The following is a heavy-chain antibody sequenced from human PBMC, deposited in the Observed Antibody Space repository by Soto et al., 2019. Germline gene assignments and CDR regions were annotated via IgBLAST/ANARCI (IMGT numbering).Heavy chain of an antibody. CDR2: IIPIFGTA. CDR1: GGTFSSYA. CDR3: ARDSHYYGSGSYYGGFDY. D-gene: IGHD3-10*01. V-gene: IGHV1-69*01. Sequence: QVQLVQSGAEVKKPGSSVKVSCKASGGTFSSYAISWVRQAPGQGLEWMGGIIPIFGTANYAQKFQGRVTITADESTSTAYMELSSLRSEDTAVYSCARDSHYYGSGSYYGGFDYWGQGTLVTVSS. J-gene: IGHJ4*02.